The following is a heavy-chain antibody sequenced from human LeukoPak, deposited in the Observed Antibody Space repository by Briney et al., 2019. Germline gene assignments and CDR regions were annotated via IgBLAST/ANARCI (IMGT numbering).Heavy chain of an antibody. CDR3: ARGQSDIVVVPAAIFYYYMDV. CDR2: ISSSRSYI. CDR1: GCTFSSYS. Sequence: GWSVRLSCAASGCTFSSYSMNWVRQARGKGLEGVSSISSSRSYIYYADVVKGRFTISRHSDKNSLYLLMNRLSDEDTAVYYCARGQSDIVVVPAAIFYYYMDVWGKGTTVTVSS. D-gene: IGHD2-2*02. J-gene: IGHJ6*03. V-gene: IGHV3-21*01.